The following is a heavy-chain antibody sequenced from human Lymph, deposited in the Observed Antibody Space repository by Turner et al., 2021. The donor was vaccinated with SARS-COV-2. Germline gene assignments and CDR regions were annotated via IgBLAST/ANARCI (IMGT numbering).Heavy chain of an antibody. CDR3: ARDYYDCWGGDNSYYYGMDV. Sequence: EVQLVASGGGLVKPGGSLRLSCAASGITFSGYSMNWVRQAPGKGLEWVSSMSSRSSYIYNADSVKGRFTISRENAKNSLYLQMNSLRAEDTAVYYCARDYYDCWGGDNSYYYGMDVWGQGTTVTVSS. CDR1: GITFSGYS. D-gene: IGHD3-3*01. CDR2: MSSRSSYI. V-gene: IGHV3-21*01. J-gene: IGHJ6*02.